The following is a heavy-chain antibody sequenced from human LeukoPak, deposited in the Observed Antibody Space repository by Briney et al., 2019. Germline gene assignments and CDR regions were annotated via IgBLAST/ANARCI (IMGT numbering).Heavy chain of an antibody. CDR2: INHSGGT. J-gene: IGHJ6*03. D-gene: IGHD6-13*01. V-gene: IGHV4-34*01. CDR3: ARGAAGTDYYYYYMDV. Sequence: PSETLSFNCSVYAGTFSGYYWSWIRQPPGKGLEWIGEINHSGGTNYDPKLKSRVTISVDTSKSQFYLKLSCVSAADTAVYYCARGAAGTDYYYYYMDVWGKGTTVTVSS. CDR1: AGTFSGYY.